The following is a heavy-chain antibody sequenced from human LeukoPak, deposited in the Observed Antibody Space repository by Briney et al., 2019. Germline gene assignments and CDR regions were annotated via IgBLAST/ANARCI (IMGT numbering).Heavy chain of an antibody. V-gene: IGHV1-8*01. D-gene: IGHD2-2*02. Sequence: ASVKVSCKASGYTFTSYDINWVRQATGQGLEWMGWMNPNSGNTGYAQKFQGRVTMTRNTSISTAYMELSSLRSEDTAVYYCARGLHCSSTSCYNLDWFDPWGRGTLVTVSS. J-gene: IGHJ5*02. CDR3: ARGLHCSSTSCYNLDWFDP. CDR2: MNPNSGNT. CDR1: GYTFTSYD.